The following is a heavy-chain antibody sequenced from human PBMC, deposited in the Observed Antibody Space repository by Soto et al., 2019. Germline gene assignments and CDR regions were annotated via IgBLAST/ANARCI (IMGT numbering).Heavy chain of an antibody. V-gene: IGHV1-18*01. CDR1: GYIFTTYG. J-gene: IGHJ4*02. Sequence: QVHLVQSGAEVKKPGASVKVSCKGSGYIFTTYGITWVRQAPGQGLEWMGWISAHNGNTNYAQKLQGRVTVTRDTSTRTAYMVLRKLRSDDTAVYYCARGRYGDYWGQGALVTVSS. D-gene: IGHD1-1*01. CDR2: ISAHNGNT. CDR3: ARGRYGDY.